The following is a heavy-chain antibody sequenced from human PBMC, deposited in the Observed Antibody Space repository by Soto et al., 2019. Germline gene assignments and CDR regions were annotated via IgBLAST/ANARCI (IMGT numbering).Heavy chain of an antibody. CDR2: ISGSGCST. D-gene: IGHD3-22*01. J-gene: IGHJ4*02. CDR1: GFTFSSYA. CDR3: AKSMIVVVITPFDY. Sequence: PGGSLRLSCAASGFTFSSYAMSWVRQAPGKGLEWVSAISGSGCSTYYADSVKGRFTISRDNSKNTLYLQMNSLRAEDTAVYYCAKSMIVVVITPFDYWGQGTLVTVSS. V-gene: IGHV3-23*01.